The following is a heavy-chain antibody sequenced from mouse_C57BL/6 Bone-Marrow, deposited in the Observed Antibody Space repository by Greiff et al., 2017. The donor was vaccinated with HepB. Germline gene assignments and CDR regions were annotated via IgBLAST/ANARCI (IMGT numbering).Heavy chain of an antibody. CDR1: GYAFTNYL. V-gene: IGHV1-54*01. Sequence: QVQLQQSGAELVRPGTSVKVSCKASGYAFTNYLIEWVKQRPGQGLEWIGVINPGSGGTNYNEKFKGKATLTADKSSSTAYMQLSSLTSEDSAVYFCARGGYYRGFAYWGQGTLVTVSA. CDR3: ARGGYYRGFAY. J-gene: IGHJ3*01. D-gene: IGHD2-12*01. CDR2: INPGSGGT.